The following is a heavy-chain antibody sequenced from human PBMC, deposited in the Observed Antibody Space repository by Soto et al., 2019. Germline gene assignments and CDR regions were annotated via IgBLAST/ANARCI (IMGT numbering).Heavy chain of an antibody. D-gene: IGHD3-16*01. CDR2: IDNSGNT. Sequence: QLQLQESGPGLVKPSETLSLTCTFSGGSIRSDFYYWGWIRQTPGEGLEWIGSIDNSGNTYYTPSLSSRVTISGDAAKKQFSLNLSAVTAADTAIYYCARCGGGERLYIDVWGKGTTVIVSS. V-gene: IGHV4-39*01. CDR1: GGSIRSDFYY. CDR3: ARCGGGERLYIDV. J-gene: IGHJ6*03.